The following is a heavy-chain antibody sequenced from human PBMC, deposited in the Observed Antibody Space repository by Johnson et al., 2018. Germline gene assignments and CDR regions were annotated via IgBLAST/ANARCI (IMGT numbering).Heavy chain of an antibody. CDR2: ISGSGGST. D-gene: IGHD3-22*01. Sequence: VQLVQSGGGLVQPGGSLRLSCAASGFTFSSYAMSWVRQAPGKGLEWVSAISGSGGSTYFADSVKGRFTISRDNSKNTLYLQMNSLGAGDPAVYYCARSLGLDSSGSYYGSFQHWGQGTLVTVSS. CDR3: ARSLGLDSSGSYYGSFQH. J-gene: IGHJ1*01. V-gene: IGHV3-23*04. CDR1: GFTFSSYA.